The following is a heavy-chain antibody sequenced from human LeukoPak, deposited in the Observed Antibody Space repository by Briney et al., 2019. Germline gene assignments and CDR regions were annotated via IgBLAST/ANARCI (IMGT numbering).Heavy chain of an antibody. J-gene: IGHJ4*02. Sequence: PGGSLRLSCEASGFTLSSSWMSWVRQAPGKRPEWVANINQDGSDKLYVDSVKGRFTISRDNAKTSLYLQMNSLRAEDTAVYYCARVDRYNTGWFDYWGQGTLVTVSS. CDR2: INQDGSDK. CDR1: GFTLSSSW. CDR3: ARVDRYNTGWFDY. D-gene: IGHD6-19*01. V-gene: IGHV3-7*05.